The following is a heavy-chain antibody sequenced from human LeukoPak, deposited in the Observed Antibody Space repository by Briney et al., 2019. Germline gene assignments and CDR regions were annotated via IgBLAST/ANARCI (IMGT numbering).Heavy chain of an antibody. CDR3: ARKAGYCSSTSCYSRPSRIDY. CDR2: INHSGST. Sequence: SETLSLTCAVYGGSFSGYYWSSICQPPGKWLEWIGAINHSGSTTYTPSLKSRVTISVDTSKNQFSLKLSSVTAADTAVHYCARKAGYCSSTSCYSRPSRIDYWGQGTLVTVSP. D-gene: IGHD2-2*01. J-gene: IGHJ4*02. CDR1: GGSFSGYY. V-gene: IGHV4-34*01.